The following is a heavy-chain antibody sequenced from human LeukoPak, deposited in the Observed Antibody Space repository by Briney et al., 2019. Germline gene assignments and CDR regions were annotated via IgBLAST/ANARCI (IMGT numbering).Heavy chain of an antibody. CDR1: GGSFSGYY. D-gene: IGHD3-9*01. CDR2: INHSGST. CDR3: ARGRSVLRYFDWLPRAYYFDY. Sequence: SEALSLSCAASGGSFSGYYWSWIRQPPGKGLEWIGEINHSGSTNYNPSLQSRVTISIDTSKNQFSLKLSSVTAADTAVYYCARGRSVLRYFDWLPRAYYFDYWGQGTLVTVSS. J-gene: IGHJ4*02. V-gene: IGHV4-34*01.